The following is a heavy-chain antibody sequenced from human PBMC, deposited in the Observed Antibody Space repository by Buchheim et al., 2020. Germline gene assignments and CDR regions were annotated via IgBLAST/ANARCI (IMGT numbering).Heavy chain of an antibody. J-gene: IGHJ6*01. CDR2: LYSGGST. V-gene: IGHV4-39*06. Sequence: HLQGSGPGLVRPSETLSLTCTVSGASINSGGYYWVWVRQPPGKGLEWVGHLYSGGSTYFNPSLKSRVTISSDASNNTLTLMLTSVIAADTGSYYCARGSYQTGWRGFSYYSMDVWGQGT. CDR1: GASINSGGYY. CDR3: ARGSYQTGWRGFSYYSMDV. D-gene: IGHD6-19*01.